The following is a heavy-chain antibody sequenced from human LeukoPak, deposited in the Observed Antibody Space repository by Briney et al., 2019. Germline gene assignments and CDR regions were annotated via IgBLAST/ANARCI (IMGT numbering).Heavy chain of an antibody. CDR1: GGSFSGYY. D-gene: IGHD3-22*01. Sequence: SETLSLTCAVYGGSFSGYYWSWIRQPPGKGLEWIGEINHSGSTNYNPSLKSRVTISVDTSKNQFSLKLSSVTAADTAVYYCARGRHYYDSSGYYRWSGFDYWGQGTLVTVSS. J-gene: IGHJ4*02. CDR3: ARGRHYYDSSGYYRWSGFDY. CDR2: INHSGST. V-gene: IGHV4-34*01.